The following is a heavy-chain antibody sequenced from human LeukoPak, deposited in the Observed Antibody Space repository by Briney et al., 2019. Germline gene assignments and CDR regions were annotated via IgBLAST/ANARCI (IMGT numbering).Heavy chain of an antibody. D-gene: IGHD2-2*01. CDR3: ARAYQLHFDY. V-gene: IGHV3-53*01. J-gene: IGHJ4*02. CDR1: GFTVSSNY. Sequence: GGSLRLSCAASGFTVSSNYMSWVRQAPGKGLEWVSVIYSGGSTCYADSVKGRFTISRDNSKNTLYLQMNSLRAEDTAVYYCARAYQLHFDYWGQGTLVTVSS. CDR2: IYSGGST.